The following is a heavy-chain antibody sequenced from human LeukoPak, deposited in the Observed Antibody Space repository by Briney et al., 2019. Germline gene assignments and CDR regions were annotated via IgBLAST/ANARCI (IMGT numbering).Heavy chain of an antibody. J-gene: IGHJ4*02. CDR2: IKSKTDGGTT. Sequence: GGSLRLSCAASGFTFNNAWVSWVRQAPGKGLEWVGRIKSKTDGGTTDYAAPVKGRFTISRDDSKNTLNLQMNSLKTEDTAVYYCTTVTSGSGTYHKYYFDYWGQGTLVTVSS. V-gene: IGHV3-15*01. D-gene: IGHD3-10*01. CDR1: GFTFNNAW. CDR3: TTVTSGSGTYHKYYFDY.